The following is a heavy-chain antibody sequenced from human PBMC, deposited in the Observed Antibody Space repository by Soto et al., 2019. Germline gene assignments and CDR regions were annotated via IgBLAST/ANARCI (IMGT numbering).Heavy chain of an antibody. V-gene: IGHV4-30-2*01. Sequence: SSETLSLTCAVSGGSISSGGYSWSWIRQPPGKGLEWIGYIYHSGSTYYNPSLKSRVTISVDRSKNQFSLKLSSVTAADTAVYYCARGYGGNPWDAFDIWGQGTMVTVS. J-gene: IGHJ3*02. D-gene: IGHD4-17*01. CDR2: IYHSGST. CDR1: GGSISSGGYS. CDR3: ARGYGGNPWDAFDI.